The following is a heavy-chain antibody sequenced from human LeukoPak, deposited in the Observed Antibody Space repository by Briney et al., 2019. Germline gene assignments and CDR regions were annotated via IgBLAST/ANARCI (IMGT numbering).Heavy chain of an antibody. J-gene: IGHJ3*02. V-gene: IGHV3-23*01. D-gene: IGHD3-22*01. Sequence: GGFLRLSCAASGFTFSSYAMSWVRQAPGKGLEWVSAISGSGGSTYYADSVKGRFTISRDNSKDTLYLQMNSLRAEDTSVYYWAKVYECGGYYYISDDLFDIGGKGTMVTVSS. CDR3: AKVYECGGYYYISDDLFDI. CDR1: GFTFSSYA. CDR2: ISGSGGST.